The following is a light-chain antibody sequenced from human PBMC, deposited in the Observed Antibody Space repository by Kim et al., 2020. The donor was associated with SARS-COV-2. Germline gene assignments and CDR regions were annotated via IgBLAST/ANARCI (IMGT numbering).Light chain of an antibody. CDR2: GAS. CDR3: QQSSSTPLT. V-gene: IGKV1-39*01. Sequence: VGDRVTSTCRASQTISNYLNWYRQKPGKAPKLLIYGASSLQGGVPSRFVGSGSGTDFTLTITSLQSEDFGTYYCQQSSSTPLTFGGGTKVDIK. CDR1: QTISNY. J-gene: IGKJ4*01.